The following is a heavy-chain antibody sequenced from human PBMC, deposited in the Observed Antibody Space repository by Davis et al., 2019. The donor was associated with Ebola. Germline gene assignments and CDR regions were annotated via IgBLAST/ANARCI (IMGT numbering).Heavy chain of an antibody. CDR1: GFTFSSYA. CDR2: ISGSGRDT. V-gene: IGHV3-21*01. D-gene: IGHD1-26*01. Sequence: GESLKISCAASGFTFSSYAMSWVRQAPGKGLDWVSAISGSGRDTYYADSVKGRFTISRDNAKNSLYLQMNSLRAEDTAVYYCARAKTRVGATKHFDYWGQGTLVTVSS. CDR3: ARAKTRVGATKHFDY. J-gene: IGHJ4*02.